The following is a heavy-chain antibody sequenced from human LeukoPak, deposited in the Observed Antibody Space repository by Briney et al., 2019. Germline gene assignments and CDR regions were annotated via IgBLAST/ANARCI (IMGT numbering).Heavy chain of an antibody. CDR2: INPNSGGT. CDR3: ARVKRYCSSTSCRMNWFDP. V-gene: IGHV1-2*02. D-gene: IGHD2-2*01. J-gene: IGHJ5*02. CDR1: GYTFTSYG. Sequence: TSVKVSCKASGYTFTSYGISWVRQAPGQGLEWMGWINPNSGGTNYAQKFQGRVTMTRDTSISTAYMELSRLRSDDTAVYYCARVKRYCSSTSCRMNWFDPWGQGTLVTVSS.